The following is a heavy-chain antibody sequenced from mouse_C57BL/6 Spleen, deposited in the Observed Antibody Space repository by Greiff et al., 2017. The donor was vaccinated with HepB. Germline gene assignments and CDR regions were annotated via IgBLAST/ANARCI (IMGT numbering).Heavy chain of an antibody. D-gene: IGHD1-1*01. J-gene: IGHJ2*01. V-gene: IGHV1-52*01. Sequence: QVQLQQPGAELVRPGSSVKLSCKASGYTFTSYWMHWVKQRPRQGLEWIGNIDPSDSETHYNQKFKDKATLTVDKSSSTAYMQLSSLTSEDSAVYYCARATVVPFDYWGQGTTLTVSS. CDR3: ARATVVPFDY. CDR1: GYTFTSYW. CDR2: IDPSDSET.